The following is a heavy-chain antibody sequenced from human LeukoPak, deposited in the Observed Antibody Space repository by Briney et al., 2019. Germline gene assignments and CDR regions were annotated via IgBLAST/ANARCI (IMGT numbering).Heavy chain of an antibody. D-gene: IGHD2-15*01. CDR1: GYTFTSYD. J-gene: IGHJ4*02. Sequence: GASVKVFCKASGYTFTSYDINWVRQATGQGLEWMGWMNPNSGNTGYAQKFQGRVTMTRNTSISTAYMELSSLRSEDTAVYYCARITTLPDCSGGSCYSWGYWGQGTLVTVSS. CDR2: MNPNSGNT. V-gene: IGHV1-8*01. CDR3: ARITTLPDCSGGSCYSWGY.